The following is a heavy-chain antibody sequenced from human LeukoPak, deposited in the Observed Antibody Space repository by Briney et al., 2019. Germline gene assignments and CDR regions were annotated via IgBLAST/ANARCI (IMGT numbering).Heavy chain of an antibody. CDR1: GGTFSSYA. V-gene: IGHV1-69*13. J-gene: IGHJ6*03. Sequence: ASVKVSCKASGGTFSSYAISWVRQAPGQGLEWMGGIIPIFGTANYAQKFQGRVTITADESTSTAYMELSSPRSEDTAVYYCARGRQARPHYYYYYMDVWGKGTTVTISS. CDR2: IIPIFGTA. CDR3: ARGRQARPHYYYYYMDV.